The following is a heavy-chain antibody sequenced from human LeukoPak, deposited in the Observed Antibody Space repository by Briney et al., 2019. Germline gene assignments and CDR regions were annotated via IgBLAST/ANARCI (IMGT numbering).Heavy chain of an antibody. CDR1: GFNFSRYY. CDR3: ARLLAAAGSDY. D-gene: IGHD6-13*01. J-gene: IGHJ4*02. CDR2: ISSSSSYI. V-gene: IGHV3-21*01. Sequence: GGSLRLSCAVSGFNFSRYYMNWVRQAPGKGLEWVSSISSSSSYIYYADSVKGRFTISRDNAKNSLYLQMNSLRAEDTAVYYCARLLAAAGSDYWGQGTLVTVSS.